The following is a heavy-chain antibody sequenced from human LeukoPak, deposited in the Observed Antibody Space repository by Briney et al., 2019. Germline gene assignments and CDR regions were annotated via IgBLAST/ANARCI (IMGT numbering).Heavy chain of an antibody. CDR3: ARRTALEQYFDY. V-gene: IGHV3-53*01. J-gene: IGHJ4*02. Sequence: GGSLRLSCAASGFTVSSNSMSWVRQAPGKGLEWVSVIYRGGDTYYADSVKGRFTISRDNSKNTLYLQMNSMRADDTAVYYCARRTALEQYFDYWGQGTLVTVSS. CDR1: GFTVSSNS. CDR2: IYRGGDT. D-gene: IGHD1/OR15-1a*01.